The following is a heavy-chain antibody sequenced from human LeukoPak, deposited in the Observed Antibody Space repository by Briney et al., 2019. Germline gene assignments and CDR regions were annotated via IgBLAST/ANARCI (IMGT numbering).Heavy chain of an antibody. Sequence: PWGSLRLSCAASGFTFSSYAMHWVRQAPGKGLEWVAVISYDGSNKYYADSVKGRFTISRDNSKNTLYLQMNSLRAEDTAVYYCARDASSGGWYSKYWGQGTLVTVSS. D-gene: IGHD6-19*01. J-gene: IGHJ4*02. V-gene: IGHV3-30*04. CDR3: ARDASSGGWYSKY. CDR2: ISYDGSNK. CDR1: GFTFSSYA.